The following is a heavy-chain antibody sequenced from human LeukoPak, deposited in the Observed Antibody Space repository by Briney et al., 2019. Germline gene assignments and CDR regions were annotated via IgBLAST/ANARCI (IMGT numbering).Heavy chain of an antibody. CDR3: ARALGFWSGSDY. CDR1: GGSISSGDYY. J-gene: IGHJ4*02. CDR2: IYYSGST. D-gene: IGHD3-3*01. Sequence: PSETLSLTCTVSGGSISSGDYYWSWIRQPPGKGLEWIGYIYYSGSTYYNPSLKSRVTISVDTPKNQFSLKLSSVTAADTAVYYCARALGFWSGSDYWGQGTLVTVSS. V-gene: IGHV4-30-4*08.